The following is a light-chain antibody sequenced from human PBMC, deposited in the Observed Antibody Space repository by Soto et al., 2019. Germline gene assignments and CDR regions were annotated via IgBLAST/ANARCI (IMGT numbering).Light chain of an antibody. V-gene: IGLV2-14*01. Sequence: QSALTQPASVTGSPGQSITISCTGTSSDVGGYNYVSWYQQHPGKDPKLMIYDVSSRPSGVSNRFSGSKSGNTASLTISWLQAEDEADYYCSSYTTTSTLLVFGGGTKLTVL. J-gene: IGLJ3*02. CDR3: SSYTTTSTLLV. CDR2: DVS. CDR1: SSDVGGYNY.